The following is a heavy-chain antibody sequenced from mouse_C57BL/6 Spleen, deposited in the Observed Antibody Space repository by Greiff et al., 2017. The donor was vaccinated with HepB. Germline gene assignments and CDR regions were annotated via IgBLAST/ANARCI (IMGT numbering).Heavy chain of an antibody. V-gene: IGHV10-1*01. CDR2: IRSKSNNYAT. Sequence: EVQRVESGGGLVQPKGSLKLSCAASGFSFNTYAMNWVRQAPGKGLEWVARIRSKSNNYATYYADSVKDRFTISRDDSESMLYLQMNNLKTEDTAMYYCVRQGSSAELDYWGQGTTLTVSS. CDR3: VRQGSSAELDY. J-gene: IGHJ2*01. CDR1: GFSFNTYA. D-gene: IGHD6-1*01.